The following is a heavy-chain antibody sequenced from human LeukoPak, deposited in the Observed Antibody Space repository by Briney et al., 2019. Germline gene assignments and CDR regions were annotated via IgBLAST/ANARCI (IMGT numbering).Heavy chain of an antibody. CDR2: IYISGST. CDR3: ARDRGTWNDDGFDY. D-gene: IGHD1-1*01. CDR1: GGSISSYY. J-gene: IGHJ4*02. V-gene: IGHV4-4*07. Sequence: SGTRSLTCTVSGGSISSYYWSWIRQPAGKGLEWIGRIYISGSTNYNPSLKSRVTMSVDTSKNQFSLKLSSVAAADTAVYYCARDRGTWNDDGFDYWGQGTLVTVSS.